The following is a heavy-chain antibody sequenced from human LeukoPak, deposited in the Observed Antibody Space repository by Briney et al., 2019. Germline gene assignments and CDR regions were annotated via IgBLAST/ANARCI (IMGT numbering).Heavy chain of an antibody. CDR1: GDSISSPGYS. D-gene: IGHD1-1*01. CDR3: ARGASWIDF. Sequence: SQTLSLTCAVSGDSISSPGYSWSWIRQPPGKGLECIGYIYRSGSTYYNPSLKSRVTMSVDRSKHQFSLKVTSVTAADTAVYYCARGASWIDFWGPGTLVTVSS. V-gene: IGHV4-30-2*01. CDR2: IYRSGST. J-gene: IGHJ4*02.